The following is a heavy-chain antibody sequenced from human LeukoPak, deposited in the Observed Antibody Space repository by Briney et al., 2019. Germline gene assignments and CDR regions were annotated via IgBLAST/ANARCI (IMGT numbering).Heavy chain of an antibody. CDR3: ARGQIGDPACDI. D-gene: IGHD4-17*01. J-gene: IGHJ3*02. CDR2: IGSSGSYM. CDR1: LFTFSSFI. Sequence: GSLILSCAACLFTFSSFIMNWVRQAPGKGLEWVSSIGSSGSYMYYADSVKGRFTISSDVAKNSLYLQMNSVRGGDTPVYFCARGQIGDPACDIWRQGTMVTVSS. V-gene: IGHV3-21*04.